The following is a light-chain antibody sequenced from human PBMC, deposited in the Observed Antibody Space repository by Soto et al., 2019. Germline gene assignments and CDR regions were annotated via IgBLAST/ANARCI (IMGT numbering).Light chain of an antibody. CDR2: GAS. CDR1: QSVSSSY. CDR3: QQYGSSPPRT. V-gene: IGKV3-20*01. Sequence: EIVLTQSPGTLSLSPGERATLSCRASQSVSSSYLAWYQQKPGQAPRLLIYGASSRATGIPDRFSGSGSGTDFTLTINRLEPEDFAVYYCQQYGSSPPRTFGHGTKVDIK. J-gene: IGKJ3*01.